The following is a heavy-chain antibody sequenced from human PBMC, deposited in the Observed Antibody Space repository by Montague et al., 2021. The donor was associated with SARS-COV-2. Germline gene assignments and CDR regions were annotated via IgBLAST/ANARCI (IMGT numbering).Heavy chain of an antibody. J-gene: IGHJ3*02. V-gene: IGHV4-39*01. CDR3: ARFPTSYYCESKAAPAAPDAFDI. CDR1: GGSISSSSYY. CDR2: IYYSGST. D-gene: IGHD3-22*01. Sequence: SETLSLTCTVSGGSISSSSYYWGWIRQPPGKGLEWIGSIYYSGSTYYNPSLKSRVTISVYTSKNQFYLKLSSVTAPDTAVYDCARFPTSYYCESKAAPAAPDAFDIWGQGTMVTVSS.